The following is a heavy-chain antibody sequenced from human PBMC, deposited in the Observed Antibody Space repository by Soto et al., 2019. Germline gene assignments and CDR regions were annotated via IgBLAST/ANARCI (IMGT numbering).Heavy chain of an antibody. V-gene: IGHV3-33*01. J-gene: IGHJ5*02. Sequence: GGSLRLSCAASGFTFSSYGMHWVRQAPGKGLEWVAVIWYDGSNKYYADSVKGRFTISRDNSKNTLYLQMNSLRAEDTAVYYCARDRRSIVVVPAGGWFDPWGQGTLVTVSS. CDR3: ARDRRSIVVVPAGGWFDP. D-gene: IGHD2-2*01. CDR2: IWYDGSNK. CDR1: GFTFSSYG.